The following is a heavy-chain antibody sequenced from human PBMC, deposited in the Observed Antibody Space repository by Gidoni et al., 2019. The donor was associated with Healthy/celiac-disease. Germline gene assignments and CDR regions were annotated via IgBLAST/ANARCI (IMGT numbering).Heavy chain of an antibody. CDR2: ISYDGSNK. Sequence: QVQLVESGGGVVQPGRSLRLSCAASGFAFSSYGMHWVRQAPGKGLEWVAVISYDGSNKYYADSVKGRFTISRDNSKNTLYLQMNSLRAEDTAVYYCAKDQRITIFGVVIGWGQGPLVTVSS. D-gene: IGHD3-3*01. CDR1: GFAFSSYG. J-gene: IGHJ4*02. CDR3: AKDQRITIFGVVIG. V-gene: IGHV3-30*18.